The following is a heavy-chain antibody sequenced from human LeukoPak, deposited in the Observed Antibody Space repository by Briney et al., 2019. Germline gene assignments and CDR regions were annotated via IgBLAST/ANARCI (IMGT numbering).Heavy chain of an antibody. D-gene: IGHD1-14*01. V-gene: IGHV3-23*01. CDR1: GFTFSSYA. Sequence: GGSLRLSCAASGFTFSSYAMSWVRQAPGKGLEWVSGISGSSGSTYYADSVKGRFTISRDNSKSTLYLQMNSLRAEDAAVYYCAKTIVPTRNYDYYYGMDVWGQGTTVTVSS. CDR2: ISGSSGST. CDR3: AKTIVPTRNYDYYYGMDV. J-gene: IGHJ6*02.